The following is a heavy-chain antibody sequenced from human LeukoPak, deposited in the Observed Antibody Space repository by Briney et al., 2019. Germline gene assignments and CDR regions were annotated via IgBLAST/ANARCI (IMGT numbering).Heavy chain of an antibody. J-gene: IGHJ4*02. D-gene: IGHD2-2*02. CDR2: ISAYNGDT. CDR1: GYTFTTYA. V-gene: IGHV1-18*01. Sequence: GASVKVSFKASGYTFTTYAINWVRQAPGQGLAWVGRISAYNGDTNFAQKVQARVTIASGTSTSTAYMELRSLRSDDTAVYYCARELYGRFEYWGQGTLVTVSS. CDR3: ARELYGRFEY.